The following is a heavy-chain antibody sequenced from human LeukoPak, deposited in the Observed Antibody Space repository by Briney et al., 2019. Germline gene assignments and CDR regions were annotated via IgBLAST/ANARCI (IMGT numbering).Heavy chain of an antibody. CDR2: TYYRSKWFS. CDR1: GDSVSSKSAA. D-gene: IGHD5-12*01. CDR3: ARIATKDGRDY. Sequence: SQTLSLTCAISGDSVSSKSAAWNWVRRFPSRGLEWLGRTYYRSKWFSEYAVSEKSRITINPDTAENQFSLQLNSVTPDDTAVYYCARIATKDGRDYWGQGILVTVSS. V-gene: IGHV6-1*01. J-gene: IGHJ4*02.